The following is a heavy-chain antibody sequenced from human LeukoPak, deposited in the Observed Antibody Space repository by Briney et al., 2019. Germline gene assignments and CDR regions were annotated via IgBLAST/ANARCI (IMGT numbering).Heavy chain of an antibody. CDR2: IIPILGIA. Sequence: SVKVSCKASGGTFSSYAISWVRQAPGQGLEWMGRIIPILGIANYTQEFQGRVTITADKSTSTAYMELSSLRSEDTAVYYCASPPLGYCSSTSCYIHYYYYGMDVWGQGTTVTVSS. CDR1: GGTFSSYA. D-gene: IGHD2-2*02. J-gene: IGHJ6*02. V-gene: IGHV1-69*04. CDR3: ASPPLGYCSSTSCYIHYYYYGMDV.